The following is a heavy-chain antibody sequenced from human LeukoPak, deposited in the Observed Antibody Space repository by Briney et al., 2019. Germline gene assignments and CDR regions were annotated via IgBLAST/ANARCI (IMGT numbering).Heavy chain of an antibody. CDR2: IYYSGST. J-gene: IGHJ6*02. CDR1: GGSFSGYY. D-gene: IGHD1-1*01. CDR3: ASGYGFHYYGMDV. Sequence: SETLSLTCAVYGGSFSGYYWSWIRQPPGKGLEWIGYIYYSGSTYYNPSLKSRVTISVDTSKNQFSLKLSSVTAADTAVYYCASGYGFHYYGMDVWGQGTTVTVSS. V-gene: IGHV4-34*09.